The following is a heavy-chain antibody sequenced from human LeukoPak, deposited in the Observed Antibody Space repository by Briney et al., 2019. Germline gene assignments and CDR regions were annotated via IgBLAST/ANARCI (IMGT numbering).Heavy chain of an antibody. CDR3: ARDRQQLVRGDHFDY. Sequence: SETLSLTCTVSGGSISGYYWGWIRQPPGKGLEWIGSIYYSGNTYYNPSLKSRVTISVDTSKNQSSLKLSSVTAADTAVYYCARDRQQLVRGDHFDYWGQGTLVAVSS. J-gene: IGHJ4*02. D-gene: IGHD6-13*01. V-gene: IGHV4-39*07. CDR2: IYYSGNT. CDR1: GGSISGYY.